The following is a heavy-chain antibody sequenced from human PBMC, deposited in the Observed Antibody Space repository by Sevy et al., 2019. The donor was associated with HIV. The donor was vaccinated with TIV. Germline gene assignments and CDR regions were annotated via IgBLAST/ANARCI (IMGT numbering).Heavy chain of an antibody. D-gene: IGHD3-22*01. V-gene: IGHV3-30-3*01. CDR1: GFTFSDYY. CDR3: ARDLGYESSGYLPFFDP. CDR2: ISYDGNIR. J-gene: IGHJ5*02. Sequence: GGSLRLSCAASGFTFSDYYMSWIRQAPGKGLESVAVISYDGNIRYYGDSVKGRFTISRDDSKNTLYLQMNSLRAEDTAVYYCARDLGYESSGYLPFFDPRGQGTLVTVSS.